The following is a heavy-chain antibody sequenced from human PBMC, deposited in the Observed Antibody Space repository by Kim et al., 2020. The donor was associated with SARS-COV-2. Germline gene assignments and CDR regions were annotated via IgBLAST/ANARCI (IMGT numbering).Heavy chain of an antibody. CDR2: IRNKANTYAT. V-gene: IGHV3-73*01. D-gene: IGHD5-12*01. CDR3: TSHVATAGV. J-gene: IGHJ4*02. CDR1: GFSFSDST. Sequence: GGSLRLSCAASGFSFSDSTIHWVRQASGKGLEWVGRIRNKANTYATVYAASVKGRFTVSRDDSKNTAYLQMNSLKTEDTAVYFCTSHVATAGVWGQGTLVTVSS.